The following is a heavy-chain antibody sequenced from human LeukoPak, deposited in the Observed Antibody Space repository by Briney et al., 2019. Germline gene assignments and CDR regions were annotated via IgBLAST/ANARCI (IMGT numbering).Heavy chain of an antibody. V-gene: IGHV4-31*03. CDR1: GGSINNGGYY. D-gene: IGHD5-24*01. CDR2: IYYSGSS. Sequence: SQTLPLTCTVSGGSINNGGYYWSWIRQHPGKGLEWIGYIYYSGSSYYNPSLRSRVTISVDTSKNHFSLKLSSVTAADTAVYYCARNRDGYNSFDYWGQGTLVTVSS. CDR3: ARNRDGYNSFDY. J-gene: IGHJ4*02.